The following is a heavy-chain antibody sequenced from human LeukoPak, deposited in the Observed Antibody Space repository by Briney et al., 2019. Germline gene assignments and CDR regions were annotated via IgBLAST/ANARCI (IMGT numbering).Heavy chain of an antibody. CDR3: ARESGSYYMPTFDY. Sequence: GGSLRLSCAASGFTFSSYGMHWVRQAPGKGLEWVAVTWYDGSNKYYADSVKGRFTISRDNSKNTLYLQMNSLRAEDTAVYYCARESGSYYMPTFDYWGQGTLVTVSS. CDR2: TWYDGSNK. D-gene: IGHD1-26*01. CDR1: GFTFSSYG. J-gene: IGHJ4*02. V-gene: IGHV3-33*01.